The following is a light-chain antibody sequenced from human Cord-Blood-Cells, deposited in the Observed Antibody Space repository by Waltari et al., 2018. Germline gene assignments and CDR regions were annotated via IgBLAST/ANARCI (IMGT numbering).Light chain of an antibody. Sequence: VLTQSPGPLSLSPGERASPSVSSSYLAWYQQKPGQAPRLLIYGASSRATGIPDRFSGSGSGTDFTLTISRLEPEDFAVYYCQQYGSSSWTFGQGTKVEIK. CDR1: PSVSSSY. J-gene: IGKJ1*01. CDR3: QQYGSSSWT. CDR2: GAS. V-gene: IGKV3-20*01.